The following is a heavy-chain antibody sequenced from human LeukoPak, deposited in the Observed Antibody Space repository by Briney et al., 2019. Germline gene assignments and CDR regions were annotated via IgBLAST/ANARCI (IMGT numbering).Heavy chain of an antibody. CDR2: IIPIFGTA. J-gene: IGHJ4*02. V-gene: IGHV1-69*13. D-gene: IGHD4-17*01. Sequence: SVKVSCKASGGTFSSYAISWVRQAPGQGLEWMGGIIPIFGTANYAQKFQGRVTITADESTSTAYMELSSLRSEDTAVYYCARVGPHDYGDYYFDYWGQGTLVTVSS. CDR1: GGTFSSYA. CDR3: ARVGPHDYGDYYFDY.